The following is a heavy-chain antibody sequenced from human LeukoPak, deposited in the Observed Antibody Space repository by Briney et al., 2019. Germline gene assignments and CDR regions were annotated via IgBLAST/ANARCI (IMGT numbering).Heavy chain of an antibody. V-gene: IGHV3-33*06. CDR2: IWFDGSEK. Sequence: GGSLRLSCAASGFSFEIYGMHWVRQAPGKGLEWVAVIWFDGSEKYYADSVKGRFTISRDNSKNTVYLHMNGLRDEDTAVYYCAKDREGWSGYYKVFGSWGQGALVTVSS. CDR1: GFSFEIYG. D-gene: IGHD3-3*01. J-gene: IGHJ4*02. CDR3: AKDREGWSGYYKVFGS.